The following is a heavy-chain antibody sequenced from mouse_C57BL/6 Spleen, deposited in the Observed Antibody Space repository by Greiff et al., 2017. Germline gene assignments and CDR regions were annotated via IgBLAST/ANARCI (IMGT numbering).Heavy chain of an antibody. V-gene: IGHV1-22*01. Sequence: VQLQQSGPELVKPGASVKMSCKASGYTFTDYNMHWVKQSHGQSLEWIGYINPSNGGTSSNQKFKGKATLTVNKSSSTAYMELRSLTSEDSAVYYCARPYGDYKDWFAYWGQGTLVTVSA. CDR3: ARPYGDYKDWFAY. CDR1: GYTFTDYN. CDR2: INPSNGGT. D-gene: IGHD2-13*01. J-gene: IGHJ3*01.